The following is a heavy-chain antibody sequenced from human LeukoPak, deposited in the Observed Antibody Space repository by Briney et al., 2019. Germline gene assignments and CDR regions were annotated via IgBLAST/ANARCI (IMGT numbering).Heavy chain of an antibody. Sequence: GGSLRLSCTASGFTFSSYGMHWVRQAPGNGLEWVATIWYEERTKYYIDSVKGRFTISRDNSKNTLYLQMSSLRAEDTAVYYCAKEFNRGLPDYWGQGTLVTVPS. CDR1: GFTFSSYG. J-gene: IGHJ4*02. CDR2: IWYEERTK. D-gene: IGHD2-21*01. V-gene: IGHV3-30*02. CDR3: AKEFNRGLPDY.